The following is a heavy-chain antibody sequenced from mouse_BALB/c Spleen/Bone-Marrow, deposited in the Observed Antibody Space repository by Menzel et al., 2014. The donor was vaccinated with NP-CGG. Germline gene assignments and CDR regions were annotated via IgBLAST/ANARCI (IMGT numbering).Heavy chain of an antibody. CDR2: ISSGSSTI. D-gene: IGHD2-14*01. Sequence: EVQLVESGGGLVQPGGSRKLSCAASGFTFSSFGMHWVRQAPEKGLEWVAYISSGSSTIYYADTVKGRFTISRDNPKNTLFLQMTSLRSEDTAMYYCARWRYGYAMDYWGQGTSVTVSS. CDR3: ARWRYGYAMDY. V-gene: IGHV5-17*02. J-gene: IGHJ4*01. CDR1: GFTFSSFG.